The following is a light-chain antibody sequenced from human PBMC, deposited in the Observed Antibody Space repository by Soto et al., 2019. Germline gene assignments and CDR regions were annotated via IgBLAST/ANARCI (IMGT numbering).Light chain of an antibody. J-gene: IGKJ2*01. Sequence: DIPMTQSPSSLPASVGDRVTLTCRVSRSLSNYLNWYQQKPGKAPKLLIYAASSLQSGVPSRLSGSGSGTDFTLTISSLQPEDFATYYCRQSYTIPYTFGQGTKLEIK. V-gene: IGKV1-39*01. CDR2: AAS. CDR1: RSLSNY. CDR3: RQSYTIPYT.